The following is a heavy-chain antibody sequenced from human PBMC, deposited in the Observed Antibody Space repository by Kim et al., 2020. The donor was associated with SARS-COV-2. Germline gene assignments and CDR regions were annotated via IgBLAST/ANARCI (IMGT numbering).Heavy chain of an antibody. CDR2: INRDGSDT. D-gene: IGHD6-19*01. V-gene: IGHV3-43*01. Sequence: GGSLRLSCAASGFIFDDYTMHWVRQAPGKGLEWVSLINRDGSDTYYADSVKGRFTVSRDNRKHSLYLQMKSLRTEDTGLYYCVKAYSSGWPDYYGMDVWGQGTTVTVPS. J-gene: IGHJ6*02. CDR3: VKAYSSGWPDYYGMDV. CDR1: GFIFDDYT.